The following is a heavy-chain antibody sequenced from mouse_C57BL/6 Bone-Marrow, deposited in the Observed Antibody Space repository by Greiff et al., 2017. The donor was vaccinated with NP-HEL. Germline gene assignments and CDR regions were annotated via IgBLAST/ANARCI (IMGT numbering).Heavy chain of an antibody. J-gene: IGHJ3*01. V-gene: IGHV1-15*01. CDR1: GYTFTDYE. CDR2: IDPETGGT. CDR3: TSNWDEETWFAY. D-gene: IGHD4-1*01. Sequence: QVQLQQSGAELVRPGASVTLSCKASGYTFTDYEMHWVKQTPVHGLEWIGAIDPETGGTAYNQKFKGKAILTADKSSSTAYMELRSLPSEDSAVYYCTSNWDEETWFAYWGQGTLVTVSA.